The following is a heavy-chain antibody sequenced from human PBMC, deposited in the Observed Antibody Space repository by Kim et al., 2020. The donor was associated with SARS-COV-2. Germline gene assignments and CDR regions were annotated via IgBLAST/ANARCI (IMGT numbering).Heavy chain of an antibody. CDR3: ARITVAVAENWFDP. D-gene: IGHD6-19*01. CDR1: GGSISSSSHY. CDR2: IYYSGST. J-gene: IGHJ5*02. V-gene: IGHV4-39*01. Sequence: SETLSLTCTVSGGSISSSSHYWGWIRQPPGKGLEWIGSIYYSGSTYYNPSLKSRVTISVDTSKNQFSLKLSSVTAADTAVYYCARITVAVAENWFDPWGQGTLVTVSS.